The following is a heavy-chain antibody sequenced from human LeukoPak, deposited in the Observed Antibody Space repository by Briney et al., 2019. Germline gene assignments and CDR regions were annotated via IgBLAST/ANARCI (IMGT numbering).Heavy chain of an antibody. J-gene: IGHJ4*02. CDR3: TTKVIRGNSGDDYDD. Sequence: GGSLRLSCAASGVTFSSYGMHWVRQAPGKGLEWVALISSDGNDRLYGDSVKGRFTISRDDSKSTLYLQMNSLRAEDTAVYYCTTKVIRGNSGDDYDDWGQGTLVTVSS. CDR1: GVTFSSYG. V-gene: IGHV3-30*03. D-gene: IGHD5-12*01. CDR2: ISSDGNDR.